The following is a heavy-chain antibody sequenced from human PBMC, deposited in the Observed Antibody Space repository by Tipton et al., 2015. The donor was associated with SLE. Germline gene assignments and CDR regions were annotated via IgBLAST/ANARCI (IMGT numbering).Heavy chain of an antibody. V-gene: IGHV4-39*07. CDR1: GDSISSSSYY. J-gene: IGHJ4*02. Sequence: TLSLTCIVSGDSISSSSYYWGWIRQPPGKGLEWVGTVYYTGNTFHNPSLKSRVTILVDTSKNQFSLKLSSVTAADTAVYYCARDEYRYDATGYHLLGHFDFWGQGTLVTVSS. CDR3: ARDEYRYDATGYHLLGHFDF. D-gene: IGHD3-22*01. CDR2: VYYTGNT.